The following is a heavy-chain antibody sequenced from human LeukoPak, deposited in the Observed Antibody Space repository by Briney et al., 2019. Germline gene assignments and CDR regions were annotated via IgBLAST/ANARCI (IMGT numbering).Heavy chain of an antibody. D-gene: IGHD5-12*01. J-gene: IGHJ4*02. V-gene: IGHV4-30-2*01. CDR2: IYHSGST. CDR1: GSSISSGGYY. Sequence: PSETLSLTCTVSGSSISSGGYYWSWIRQPPGKGLEWIGYIYHSGSTYYNPSLKSRVTISVDRSKNQFSLKLSSVTAADTAVYYCARAGGYSGYGTEFDYWGQGTLVTVSS. CDR3: ARAGGYSGYGTEFDY.